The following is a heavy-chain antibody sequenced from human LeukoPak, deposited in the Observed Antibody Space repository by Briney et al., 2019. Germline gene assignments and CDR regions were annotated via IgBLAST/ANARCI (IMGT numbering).Heavy chain of an antibody. CDR2: INPNSGDT. Sequence: ASVKVSCKASGYTYTGYFMHWVRQAPGHGLEGMGWINPNSGDTNYAQKFQGWVTMTRDPSISTAYMELSRLRSDDTAVYYCARAYYYGSGSYNPPYFDYWGQGTLVTVSS. CDR1: GYTYTGYF. D-gene: IGHD3-10*01. J-gene: IGHJ4*02. V-gene: IGHV1-2*04. CDR3: ARAYYYGSGSYNPPYFDY.